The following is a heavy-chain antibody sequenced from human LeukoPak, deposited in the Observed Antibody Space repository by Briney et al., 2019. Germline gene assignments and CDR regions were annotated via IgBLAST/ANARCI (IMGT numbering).Heavy chain of an antibody. CDR1: GFTFSSYG. D-gene: IGHD3-22*01. CDR3: AKDGVGGYYYDSSGYFLHFDY. J-gene: IGHJ4*02. CDR2: ISYNGSNK. V-gene: IGHV3-30*18. Sequence: GGSLRLSCAASGFTFSSYGMHWVRQAPGKGLEWVAVISYNGSNKYYADSVKGRFTISRDNSKNTLYLQMNSLRAEDTAVYYCAKDGVGGYYYDSSGYFLHFDYWGQGTLVTVSS.